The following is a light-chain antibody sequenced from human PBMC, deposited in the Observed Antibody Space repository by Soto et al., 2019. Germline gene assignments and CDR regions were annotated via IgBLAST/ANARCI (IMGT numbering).Light chain of an antibody. V-gene: IGKV3-15*01. CDR2: DAS. CDR1: QSVSSR. Sequence: EIVMTQSPATLSVSPGERATVFCRASQSVSSRLAWYQQKPAQAPRLLIYDASTRATGIPARFSGSGSRTEFTLTISSLQSEDFAVYYCQQYKNWPPEYTFGQGTKLEIK. J-gene: IGKJ2*01. CDR3: QQYKNWPPEYT.